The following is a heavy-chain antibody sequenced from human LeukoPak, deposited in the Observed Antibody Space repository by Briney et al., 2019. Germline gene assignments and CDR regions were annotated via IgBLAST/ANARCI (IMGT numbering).Heavy chain of an antibody. CDR1: GYTFTRYA. CDR2: INAGNGNT. J-gene: IGHJ5*02. CDR3: ATLRYDFWSGYRFDP. D-gene: IGHD3-3*01. Sequence: GASVKVSCKASGYTFTRYAMHWVRQAPGLRLEWMGWINAGNGNTKYSQKFQGRVTITRDTSASTAYMELSSLRSEDTAVYYCATLRYDFWSGYRFDPWGQGTLVTVSS. V-gene: IGHV1-3*01.